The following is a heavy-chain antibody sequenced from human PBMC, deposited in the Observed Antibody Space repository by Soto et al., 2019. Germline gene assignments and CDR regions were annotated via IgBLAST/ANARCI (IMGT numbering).Heavy chain of an antibody. Sequence: QVQLVQSGAEVKKPGASVKVSCKASGYTFTSYGISWVRQAPGQGLEWMGWISAYNGNTNYAQKLQGRVTMTTDTSTSTAYMEVRSLRSDDTAVYYCARGYSGYDFKYYYGMDVWGQGTTVTVSS. CDR1: GYTFTSYG. J-gene: IGHJ6*02. D-gene: IGHD5-12*01. V-gene: IGHV1-18*01. CDR3: ARGYSGYDFKYYYGMDV. CDR2: ISAYNGNT.